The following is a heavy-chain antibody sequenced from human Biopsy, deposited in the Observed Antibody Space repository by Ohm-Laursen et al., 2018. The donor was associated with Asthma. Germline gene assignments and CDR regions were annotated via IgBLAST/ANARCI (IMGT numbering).Heavy chain of an antibody. V-gene: IGHV4-31*03. D-gene: IGHD3-16*01. CDR2: IYYSGST. Sequence: TLSLTCTVSGGSINIGDYYWSWIRQHPVKGLEWIGYIYYSGSTYYNPSLKGRVTISVDTPKTQLSLNLTSVIAADTAVYYCARDQGDSKFDYWGQGILVTVSS. CDR1: GGSINIGDYY. CDR3: ARDQGDSKFDY. J-gene: IGHJ4*02.